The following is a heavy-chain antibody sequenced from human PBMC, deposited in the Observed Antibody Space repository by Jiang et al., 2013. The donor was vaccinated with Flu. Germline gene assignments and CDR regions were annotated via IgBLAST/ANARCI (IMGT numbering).Heavy chain of an antibody. CDR3: TTGQYVTRHLAAARSYYYPIGR. CDR2: IKSKTDGETT. CDR1: GFTFNNAW. Sequence: VQLVESGGGLVKPGGSLRLSCAASGFTFNNAWMSWVRQAPGKGLEWVGRIKSKTDGETTDYAAPVKGRFTISRDDSINTLFLQVNSLETEDTAVYYCTTGQYVTRHLAAARSYYYPIGRLGPRGLRSPSP. D-gene: IGHD6-25*01. J-gene: IGHJ6*02. V-gene: IGHV3-15*01.